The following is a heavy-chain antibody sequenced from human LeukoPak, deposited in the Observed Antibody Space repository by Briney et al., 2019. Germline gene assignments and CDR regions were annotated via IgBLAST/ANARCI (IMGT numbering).Heavy chain of an antibody. Sequence: MSSETLSLTCTVSGDSISSYYWSWIRQPPGKGLEWIGYIHYSGSTNPNPSLKSRVTLSVDTSKNQLSLRLSSVTAADTAVYYCARGTYTSSWYYDYWGQGTLVTVSS. CDR3: ARGTYTSSWYYDY. J-gene: IGHJ4*02. D-gene: IGHD6-13*01. CDR1: GDSISSYY. V-gene: IGHV4-59*01. CDR2: IHYSGST.